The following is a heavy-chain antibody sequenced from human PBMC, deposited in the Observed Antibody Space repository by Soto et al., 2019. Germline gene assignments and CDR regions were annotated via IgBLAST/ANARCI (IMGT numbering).Heavy chain of an antibody. J-gene: IGHJ4*02. Sequence: SETRSLTCAVYGGSFSVFYWSWIRQPPGNGLEWIGEINHSGSTNYSPSLKSRVTISIDTPKNQFSLRLSSVTAAGTAGYYCAVPAMTGEDSFYYWGQGALVT. D-gene: IGHD3-10*01. V-gene: IGHV4-34*01. CDR1: GGSFSVFY. CDR3: AVPAMTGEDSFYY. CDR2: INHSGST.